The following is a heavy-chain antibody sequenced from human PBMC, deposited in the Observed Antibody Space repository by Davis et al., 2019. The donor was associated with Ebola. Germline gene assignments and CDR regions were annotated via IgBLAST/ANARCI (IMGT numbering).Heavy chain of an antibody. V-gene: IGHV3-11*01. J-gene: IGHJ4*02. CDR3: ARDADSSSSFY. Sequence: LSLTCAVYGGSFSGYYWSWIRQAPGKGLEWVSYISSSGSTLYYADSVKGRFTISRDNAKNSLYLQMNSLRAEDTAVYYCARDADSSSSFYWGQGTLVSVSS. D-gene: IGHD6-6*01. CDR1: GGSFSGYY. CDR2: ISSSGSTL.